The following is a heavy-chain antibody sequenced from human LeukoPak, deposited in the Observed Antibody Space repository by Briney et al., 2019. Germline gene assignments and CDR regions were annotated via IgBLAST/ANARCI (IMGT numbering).Heavy chain of an antibody. CDR3: ARDRGIAGTMLLFGY. V-gene: IGHV1-2*02. CDR2: MNPDNGRS. CDR1: GYTFTGYY. J-gene: IGHJ4*02. D-gene: IGHD3-10*02. Sequence: ASVKVSCKTSGYTFTGYYIHWMRQAPGQGPEWMGWMNPDNGRSTYAQNFQGRVSMTRDTSVSTAYLELSSLKSDDTAVYYCARDRGIAGTMLLFGYWGQGTLVTVSS.